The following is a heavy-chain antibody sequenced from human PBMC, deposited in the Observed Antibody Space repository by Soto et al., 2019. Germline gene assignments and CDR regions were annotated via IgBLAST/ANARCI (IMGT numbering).Heavy chain of an antibody. CDR2: ISHSGRT. Sequence: PSETLSLTCGVSNYPISSGYYWGWIRQPPGKGLEWIGSISHSGRTFYNPSLKSRVSISVDTSKNQFSLNLRSVTAADTAVFFCARVRVSRNSYFDSWGQGTLVTVSS. V-gene: IGHV4-38-2*01. CDR1: NYPISSGYY. D-gene: IGHD3-10*01. J-gene: IGHJ4*02. CDR3: ARVRVSRNSYFDS.